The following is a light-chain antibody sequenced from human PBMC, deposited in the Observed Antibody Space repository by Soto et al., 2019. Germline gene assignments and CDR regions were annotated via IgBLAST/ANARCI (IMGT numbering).Light chain of an antibody. Sequence: DIQMTQSPSTLSASVGDTVTFTCRASQSIGNWMAWYQQTPGKAPKLLIYRGSSLQSGVPSRFSGSGSGTEFTLTIVNLQPDEFAVYFCQQFNIYPYTFGPGTKLEIK. V-gene: IGKV1-5*03. CDR2: RGS. CDR3: QQFNIYPYT. CDR1: QSIGNW. J-gene: IGKJ2*01.